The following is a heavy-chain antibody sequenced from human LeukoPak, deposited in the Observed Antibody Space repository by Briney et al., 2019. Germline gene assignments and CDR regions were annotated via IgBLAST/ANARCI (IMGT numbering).Heavy chain of an antibody. CDR2: IYPGDSDT. Sequence: GESLKISCKASGYDFTSYWIGWVRQMPGKGLEWMGIIYPGDSDTRYSPSFQGQVTISADKSISTAYLQWSSLKASDTAMYYCARGNANLGYCSSTSCYPNWFDPWGQGTLVTVSS. CDR1: GYDFTSYW. D-gene: IGHD2-2*01. CDR3: ARGNANLGYCSSTSCYPNWFDP. J-gene: IGHJ5*02. V-gene: IGHV5-51*01.